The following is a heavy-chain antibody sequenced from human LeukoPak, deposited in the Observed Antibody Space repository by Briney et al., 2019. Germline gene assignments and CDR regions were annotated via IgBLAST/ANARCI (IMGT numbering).Heavy chain of an antibody. V-gene: IGHV3-30*03. CDR2: ISHDGSNK. J-gene: IGHJ4*02. CDR1: GSTFSSYG. Sequence: GGSLRLSCAASGSTFSSYGMHWVRQARGKGLEWVAVISHDGSNKYYADSVKGRSTISRDNSKNTLYLQMNSLRAEDTAVYYCASLDYWGQGTLVTVSS. CDR3: ASLDY.